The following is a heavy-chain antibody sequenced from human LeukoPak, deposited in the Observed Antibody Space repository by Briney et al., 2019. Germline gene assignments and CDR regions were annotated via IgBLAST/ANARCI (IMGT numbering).Heavy chain of an antibody. J-gene: IGHJ4*02. CDR3: ARGRDGYKKFDY. D-gene: IGHD5-12*01. V-gene: IGHV4-34*01. CDR1: GGAFSGYY. Sequence: SETLSLTCAVYGGAFSGYYWSWIRQPPGKGLEWIGEINHSGSTNYNPSLKSRVTISVDTSKNQFSLKLSSVTAADPAVYYCARGRDGYKKFDYWGQGTLVTVSS. CDR2: INHSGST.